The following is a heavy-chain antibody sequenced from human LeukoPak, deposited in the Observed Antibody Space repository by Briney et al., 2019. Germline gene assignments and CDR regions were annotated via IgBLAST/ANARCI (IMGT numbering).Heavy chain of an antibody. CDR3: ARDEYVLTSFDP. D-gene: IGHD3-16*01. Sequence: ASVKVSCKASGYTFTAYYMHWVRQAPGQGLEWMGWINPNSGDTNYAQKFQGRVTLTRDTSISTAHMELSRLRSDDTAVYYCARDEYVLTSFDPWDQGTLVTVSS. CDR1: GYTFTAYY. CDR2: INPNSGDT. V-gene: IGHV1-2*02. J-gene: IGHJ5*02.